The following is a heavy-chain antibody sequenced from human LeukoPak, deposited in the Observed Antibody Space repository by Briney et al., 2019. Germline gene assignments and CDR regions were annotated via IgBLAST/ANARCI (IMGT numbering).Heavy chain of an antibody. CDR2: IRSSSSYI. D-gene: IGHD3-22*01. CDR1: GFTFSSHS. CDR3: ARDGGYSLDYFDY. Sequence: GGSLRLSCAASGFTFSSHSMNWVRQAPGKGLEWVSSIRSSSSYIYYADSMKGRFTISRDNAKNSLYLQMNSLRAEDTAVYYCARDGGYSLDYFDYWGQGTLDTVSS. J-gene: IGHJ4*02. V-gene: IGHV3-21*01.